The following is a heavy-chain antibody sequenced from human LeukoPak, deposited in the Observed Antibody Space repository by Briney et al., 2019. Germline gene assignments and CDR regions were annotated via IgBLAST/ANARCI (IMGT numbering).Heavy chain of an antibody. J-gene: IGHJ3*02. CDR3: LALLRWRGAFDI. Sequence: SETLSLTCTVSGGSISSSSYYWGWIHQPPGKGLEWIGSIYYSGSTYYNPSLKSRVTISVDTSKNQFSLKLSSVTAADTAVYYCLALLRWRGAFDIWGQGTMVTVSS. D-gene: IGHD1-26*01. V-gene: IGHV4-39*01. CDR2: IYYSGST. CDR1: GGSISSSSYY.